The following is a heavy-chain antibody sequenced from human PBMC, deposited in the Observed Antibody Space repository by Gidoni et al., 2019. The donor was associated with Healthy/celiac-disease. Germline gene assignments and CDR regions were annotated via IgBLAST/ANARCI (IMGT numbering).Heavy chain of an antibody. V-gene: IGHV3-21*01. CDR3: ARDRQEGVRGPTGGWFDP. D-gene: IGHD3-10*01. Sequence: ELQLVESGVGLVKPGGSRRLYCAPSGFTFSILSRNWVRQAPGKGLEWVSSIGSSISYIYYADSVKGGFTISRDNAKNSLYLEMNSLGAEDTAVYYCARDRQEGVRGPTGGWFDPWGQGTLVTVSS. J-gene: IGHJ5*02. CDR2: IGSSISYI. CDR1: GFTFSILS.